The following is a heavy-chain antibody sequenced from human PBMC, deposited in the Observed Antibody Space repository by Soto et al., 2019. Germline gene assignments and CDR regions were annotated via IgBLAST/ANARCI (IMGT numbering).Heavy chain of an antibody. V-gene: IGHV4-39*01. CDR3: ARLIIAARYLDY. D-gene: IGHD6-6*01. CDR2: IYYSGST. J-gene: IGHJ4*02. Sequence: SETLSLTCTVSGGFISSSSYYWGWIRHPPGKGLEWIGSIYYSGSTYYNPSLKSRVTISVDTSKNQLSLKLSSVTAADTAVYYCARLIIAARYLDYWGQGPLVNVSS. CDR1: GGFISSSSYY.